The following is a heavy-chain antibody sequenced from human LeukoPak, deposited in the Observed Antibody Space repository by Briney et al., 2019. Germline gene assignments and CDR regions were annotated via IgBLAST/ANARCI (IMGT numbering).Heavy chain of an antibody. D-gene: IGHD3-16*01. Sequence: PSETLSLTCIVSGGSISSNYWSWIRQPPGKGLEWIGYIYYSGSTNYNPSLKSRVTISVDTSKNQFPLKLSSVTAADTAVYYCARAKGGRYYFDYWGQGTLVTVSS. CDR3: ARAKGGRYYFDY. CDR2: IYYSGST. CDR1: GGSISSNY. J-gene: IGHJ4*02. V-gene: IGHV4-59*01.